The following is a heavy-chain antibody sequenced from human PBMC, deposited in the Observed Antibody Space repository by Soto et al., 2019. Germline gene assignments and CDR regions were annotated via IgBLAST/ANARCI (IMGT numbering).Heavy chain of an antibody. V-gene: IGHV3-23*01. CDR1: GFSFSSYA. CDR3: VRGGGGGLFDP. CDR2: FSDGGSNT. D-gene: IGHD2-15*01. Sequence: LRLSCAASGFSFSSYAMTWVRQAPGKGLECVSAFSDGGSNTYYTDSVKGRFTISRDNSKNTLFLQMNSLRAEDTAVYYCVRGGGGGLFDPWGQGTMVTVSS. J-gene: IGHJ5*02.